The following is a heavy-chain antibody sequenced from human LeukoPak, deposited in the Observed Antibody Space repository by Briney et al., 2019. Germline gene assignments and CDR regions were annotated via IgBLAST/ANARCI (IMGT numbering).Heavy chain of an antibody. V-gene: IGHV5-10-1*01. Sequence: GESLKISCKGSGYSFTSYWISWVRQMPGKGLEWMGSIDPSDSYTNYSPSFQGHVTISADKSNSTAYLQGSSLKASDTAMYYCARLEALAPDDYWGQGTLVTVSS. D-gene: IGHD1-14*01. CDR1: GYSFTSYW. J-gene: IGHJ4*02. CDR3: ARLEALAPDDY. CDR2: IDPSDSYT.